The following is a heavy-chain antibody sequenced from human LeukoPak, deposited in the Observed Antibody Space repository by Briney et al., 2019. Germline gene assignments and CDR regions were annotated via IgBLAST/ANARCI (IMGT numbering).Heavy chain of an antibody. CDR3: ARSPGGGAYPFDF. Sequence: ASVKVSCKASGYTFTRYDINWVRQTTGQGLEWMGWMNPNTGVTGYAQKFEGRVAITRNTSISTAYMELRSLRSEDTAEYFCARSPGGGAYPFDFWGQGVLVTVSP. D-gene: IGHD1-26*01. CDR2: MNPNTGVT. CDR1: GYTFTRYD. V-gene: IGHV1-8*03. J-gene: IGHJ4*02.